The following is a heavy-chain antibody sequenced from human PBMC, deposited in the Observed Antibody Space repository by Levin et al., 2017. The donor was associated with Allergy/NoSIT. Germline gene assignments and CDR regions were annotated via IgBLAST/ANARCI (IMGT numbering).Heavy chain of an antibody. CDR2: IYTSGST. CDR1: GGSISSYY. Sequence: ASETLSLTCTVSGGSISSYYWSWIRQPAGKGLEWIGRIYTSGSTNYNPSLKSRVTMSVDTSKNQFSLKLSSVTAADTAVYYCARDRGYDYVWGSYLNDAFDIWGQGTMVTVSS. D-gene: IGHD3-16*02. V-gene: IGHV4-4*07. J-gene: IGHJ3*02. CDR3: ARDRGYDYVWGSYLNDAFDI.